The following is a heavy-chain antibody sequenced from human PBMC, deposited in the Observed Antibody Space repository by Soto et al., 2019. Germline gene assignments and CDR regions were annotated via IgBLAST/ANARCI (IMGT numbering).Heavy chain of an antibody. CDR2: FDPEDGET. CDR3: ATVVATPIPYYFDY. Sequence: GASVKVSCKVSGYTLTELSMHWVRQAPGKGLEWMGGFDPEDGETIYAQKFQGRVTMTEDTSTDTAYMELSSLRSEDTAVYYCATVVATPIPYYFDYWGQGTLVTGSS. V-gene: IGHV1-24*01. J-gene: IGHJ4*02. D-gene: IGHD5-12*01. CDR1: GYTLTELS.